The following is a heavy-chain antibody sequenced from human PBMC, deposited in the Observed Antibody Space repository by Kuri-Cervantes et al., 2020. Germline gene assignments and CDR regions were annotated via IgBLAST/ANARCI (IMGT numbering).Heavy chain of an antibody. J-gene: IGHJ4*02. CDR2: ISSSSSYI. Sequence: ETLSLTCAASGFTFSSYSMNWVRQAPGKGLEWVSSISSSSSYIYYADSVKGRFTISRDNAKNSLYLQMNSLRAEDTAVYYCARDKSRLYDYWGQGTLVTVSS. V-gene: IGHV3-21*03. CDR1: GFTFSSYS. CDR3: ARDKSRLYDY.